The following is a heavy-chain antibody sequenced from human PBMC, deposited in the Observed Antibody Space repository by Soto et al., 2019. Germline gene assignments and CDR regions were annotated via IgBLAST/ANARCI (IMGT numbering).Heavy chain of an antibody. J-gene: IGHJ3*02. CDR2: MNPNSGNT. Sequence: ASVKVSCKASGYTFTSYDISWVRQATGQGLEWMGWMNPNSGNTGYAQKFQGRVTMTRITSISTAYMELSSLRSEDTAVYYCARGLFWAVVTEAFDIWGQGTMVSVSS. D-gene: IGHD2-21*02. V-gene: IGHV1-8*01. CDR1: GYTFTSYD. CDR3: ARGLFWAVVTEAFDI.